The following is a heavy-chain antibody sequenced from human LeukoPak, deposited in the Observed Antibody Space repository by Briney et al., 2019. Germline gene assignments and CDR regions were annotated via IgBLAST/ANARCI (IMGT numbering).Heavy chain of an antibody. CDR3: ARTITIFGVVPGDY. V-gene: IGHV1-18*01. J-gene: IGHJ4*02. D-gene: IGHD3-3*01. Sequence: ASVKVSCKASGYTFTSYGISWVRRAPGQGLEWMGWISAYSGNTNYAQKLQGRVTMTTDTSTSTAYMELRSLRSDDTAVYYCARTITIFGVVPGDYWGQGTLVTVSS. CDR1: GYTFTSYG. CDR2: ISAYSGNT.